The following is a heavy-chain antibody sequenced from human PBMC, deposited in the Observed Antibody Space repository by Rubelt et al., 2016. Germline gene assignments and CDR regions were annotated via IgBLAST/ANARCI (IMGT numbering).Heavy chain of an antibody. D-gene: IGHD1-26*01. V-gene: IGHV4-34*01. J-gene: IGHJ5*02. CDR2: INHSGST. CDR1: GGSFSGYY. Sequence: QVQLQQWGAGLLKPSETLSLTCAVYGGSFSGYYWSWIRQPPGKGLEWIGEINHSGSTNSNPSLKCGVTRSGDTSKNQFFMKRSSVTAADTAVYYCASAKWELRLRRWVDPWGQGTLVTVSS. CDR3: ASAKWELRLRRWVDP.